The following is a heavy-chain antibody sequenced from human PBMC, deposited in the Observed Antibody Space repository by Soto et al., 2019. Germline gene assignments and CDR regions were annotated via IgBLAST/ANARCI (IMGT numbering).Heavy chain of an antibody. CDR3: AKAVGYSSSWYGYYFDY. Sequence: GGSLRLSCAASGFTFSSYAMSWVRQAPGKGLEWVSAISGSGGSTYYADSVKGRFTISRDNSKNTLYLQMNSLRAEDTAVYYCAKAVGYSSSWYGYYFDYWGQGTLVTVSS. J-gene: IGHJ4*02. CDR1: GFTFSSYA. CDR2: ISGSGGST. D-gene: IGHD6-13*01. V-gene: IGHV3-23*01.